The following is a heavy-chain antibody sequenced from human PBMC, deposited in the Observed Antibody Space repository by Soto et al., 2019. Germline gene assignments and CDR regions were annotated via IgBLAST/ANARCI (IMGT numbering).Heavy chain of an antibody. Sequence: ASVKVSCKASGYTFTGHYIHWVRQAPEQGPEWMGEIGPESGATRYAEKFQGRVTMTLDTSITTVYMELKNLSPDDTAVYYCGRGRSGQIVVFYWGQGTPVTVSS. D-gene: IGHD1-26*01. CDR2: IGPESGAT. J-gene: IGHJ4*02. CDR1: GYTFTGHY. V-gene: IGHV1-2*02. CDR3: GRGRSGQIVVFY.